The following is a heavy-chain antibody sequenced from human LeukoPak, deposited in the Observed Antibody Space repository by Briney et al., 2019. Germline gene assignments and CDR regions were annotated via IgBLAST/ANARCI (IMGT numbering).Heavy chain of an antibody. V-gene: IGHV4-59*08. J-gene: IGHJ3*02. Sequence: SETLSLTCTVSGGSISPYYWSWIRQPPGKGLEWIGYIYYSGSTNYNPSLKSRVTISVDTSNNKFSLKLTSLTAADTAVYYCVRHLSAGRPAFDIWGQGTMVTVSS. CDR1: GGSISPYY. CDR3: VRHLSAGRPAFDI. D-gene: IGHD2-15*01. CDR2: IYYSGST.